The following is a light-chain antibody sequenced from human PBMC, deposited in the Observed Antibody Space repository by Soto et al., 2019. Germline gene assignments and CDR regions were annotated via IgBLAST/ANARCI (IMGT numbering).Light chain of an antibody. CDR1: QSISSW. CDR2: KAS. CDR3: QQYNSYSQT. V-gene: IGKV1-5*03. J-gene: IGKJ2*01. Sequence: DIPMTQSPSTLSASVGDRVTITCRASQSISSWLAWYQQKPGKAPKLLIYKASSLESGVPSRFSGSGSGTEFTLTISSLQPDYFATYYRQQYNSYSQTFGQGTKLEIK.